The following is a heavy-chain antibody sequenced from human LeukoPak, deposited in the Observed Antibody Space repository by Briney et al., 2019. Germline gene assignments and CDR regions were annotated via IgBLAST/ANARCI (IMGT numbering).Heavy chain of an antibody. D-gene: IGHD3-22*01. CDR2: ISSSSSTI. CDR1: GFTFSSYS. Sequence: PGGSLRLSCAASGFTFSSYSMNWVRQAPGKGLEWVSYISSSSSTIYYADSVKGRFTISRDNAKNSLYLQMNSLRDEDTAVYYCARDDFYDSSGYYSHYWGQGTLVTVSS. V-gene: IGHV3-48*02. J-gene: IGHJ4*02. CDR3: ARDDFYDSSGYYSHY.